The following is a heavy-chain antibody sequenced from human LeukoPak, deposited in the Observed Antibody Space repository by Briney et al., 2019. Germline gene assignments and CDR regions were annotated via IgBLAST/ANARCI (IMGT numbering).Heavy chain of an antibody. Sequence: SVKVSCKASGGTFSSYAISWVRQAPGQGLEWMGRIIPIFGIANYAQKFQGRVTIAADKSTSTAYMELSSLRSEDTAVYYCARDAAYCGGDCPFDYWGQGTLVTVSS. V-gene: IGHV1-69*04. J-gene: IGHJ4*02. CDR1: GGTFSSYA. CDR3: ARDAAYCGGDCPFDY. D-gene: IGHD2-21*02. CDR2: IIPIFGIA.